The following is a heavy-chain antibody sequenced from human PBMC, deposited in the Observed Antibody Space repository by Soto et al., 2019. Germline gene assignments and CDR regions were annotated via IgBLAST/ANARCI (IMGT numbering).Heavy chain of an antibody. J-gene: IGHJ5*02. D-gene: IGHD3-3*01. Sequence: PSETLSLTFTVSGGSISSGDYSGSWVRQSPGKGLEWICHIYNSGITYYNPSLKSRVVISIDTSRNQFSLRLNSLTAADRAVYFCARGVTVFGLVSRFWFDPWGQGTVVTVSS. V-gene: IGHV4-30-4*01. CDR1: GGSISSGDYS. CDR3: ARGVTVFGLVSRFWFDP. CDR2: IYNSGIT.